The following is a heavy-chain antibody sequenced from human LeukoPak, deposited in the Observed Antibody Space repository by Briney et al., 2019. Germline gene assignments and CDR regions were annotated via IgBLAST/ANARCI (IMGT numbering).Heavy chain of an antibody. CDR3: ATASSGYGWFDP. CDR2: INPNSGGT. J-gene: IGHJ5*02. Sequence: ASVKVSCKASGYTFTGYYLHRVRQAPGQGLEWMGWINPNSGGTNYAQTFQGRVTMTRDTSISRAYMELSRLRSDDTAVYYCATASSGYGWFDPWGQGTLVTVSS. D-gene: IGHD6-13*01. V-gene: IGHV1-2*02. CDR1: GYTFTGYY.